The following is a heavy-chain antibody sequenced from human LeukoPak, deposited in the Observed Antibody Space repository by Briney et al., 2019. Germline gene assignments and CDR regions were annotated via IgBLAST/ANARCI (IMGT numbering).Heavy chain of an antibody. Sequence: SETLSLTCTVSGGSIIDYYWSWIRQSAGKGLEWIGRIYTSGSTNYNPSLKSRVTISVDTSKNQFSLKLSSVTAADTAVYYCARIRGSRQLVGGEWFDPWGQGTLVTVSS. CDR3: ARIRGSRQLVGGEWFDP. D-gene: IGHD6-6*01. CDR1: GGSIIDYY. V-gene: IGHV4-4*07. J-gene: IGHJ5*02. CDR2: IYTSGST.